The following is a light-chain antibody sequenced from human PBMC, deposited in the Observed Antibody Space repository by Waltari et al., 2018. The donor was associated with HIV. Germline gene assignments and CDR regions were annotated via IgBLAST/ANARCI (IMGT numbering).Light chain of an antibody. CDR2: GAS. CDR3: QQYNNWPLT. J-gene: IGKJ4*01. Sequence: EIVMAQSPVTLSVSPGERATLPCRASQSIRSNLAWYQQKPGQAPRLLIYGASTRATGIPARFSGSGSGTEFTLTISSLQSEDFAVYYCQQYNNWPLTFGGGTKVEIK. V-gene: IGKV3-15*01. CDR1: QSIRSN.